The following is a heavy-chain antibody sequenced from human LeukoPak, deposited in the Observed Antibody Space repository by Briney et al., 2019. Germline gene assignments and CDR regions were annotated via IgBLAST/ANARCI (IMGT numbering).Heavy chain of an antibody. V-gene: IGHV3-7*04. CDR2: IKQDGSEK. D-gene: IGHD1-26*01. Sequence: GGSLRLSCAASGFTFSSYWMSWVRQAPGKGLEWVANIKQDGSEKYYVDSVKGRFTTSRDNAKNSLYLQMNSLRAEDTAVYYCARAAATQGPDYFDYWGQGTLVTVSS. CDR1: GFTFSSYW. CDR3: ARAAATQGPDYFDY. J-gene: IGHJ4*02.